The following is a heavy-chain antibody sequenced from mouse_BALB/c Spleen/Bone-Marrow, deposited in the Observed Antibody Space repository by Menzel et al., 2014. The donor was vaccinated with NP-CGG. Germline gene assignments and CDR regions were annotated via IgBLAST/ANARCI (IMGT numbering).Heavy chain of an antibody. CDR2: IWGDGST. CDR3: RGGPWFAY. V-gene: IGHV2-3*01. CDR1: GFSLTSYG. Sequence: HLGESGPGLAAPSQSLSITCTVSGFSLTSYGVSWVRQPPGKGLEWLGVIWGDGSTNYHSALISRLSISKDNSKSQVFLKLNRMQTDDTATYYCRGGPWFAYWGQGTLVTVSA. J-gene: IGHJ3*01. D-gene: IGHD3-3*01.